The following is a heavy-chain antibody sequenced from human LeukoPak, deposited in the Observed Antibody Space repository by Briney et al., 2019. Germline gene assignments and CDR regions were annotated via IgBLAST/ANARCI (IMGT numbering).Heavy chain of an antibody. CDR2: IRGSGDNT. CDR1: GFTFASYA. V-gene: IGHV3-23*01. D-gene: IGHD3-22*01. Sequence: GGSLRLSCAASGFTFASYAMSWVRQAPGKGLEWVSAIRGSGDNTYYADSVKGRFTISRDHSHNTLYLQMNSLRAEATAVYNCAKLSGSSGYSPGNYWGQGTLVTVSS. J-gene: IGHJ4*02. CDR3: AKLSGSSGYSPGNY.